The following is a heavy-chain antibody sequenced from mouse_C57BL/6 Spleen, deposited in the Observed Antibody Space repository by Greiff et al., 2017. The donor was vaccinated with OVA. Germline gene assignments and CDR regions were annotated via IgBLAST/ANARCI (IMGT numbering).Heavy chain of an antibody. D-gene: IGHD1-1*01. J-gene: IGHJ3*01. V-gene: IGHV5-4*01. CDR1: GFTFSSYA. CDR2: ISDGGSYT. Sequence: EVMLVESGGGLVKPGGSLKLSCAASGFTFSSYAMSWVRQTPEKRLEWVATISDGGSYTYYPDNVKGRFTISRDKAKNNLYLQMSHLKSEDTAMYYCARDRLRSLAYWGQGTLVTVSA. CDR3: ARDRLRSLAY.